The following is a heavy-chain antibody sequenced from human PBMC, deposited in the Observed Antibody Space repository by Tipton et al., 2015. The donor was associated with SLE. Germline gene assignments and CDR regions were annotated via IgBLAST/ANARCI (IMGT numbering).Heavy chain of an antibody. J-gene: IGHJ3*02. CDR2: IYYSGST. Sequence: GSLRLSCTVSGGSISSSSYYWGWIRQPPGKGLEWIGSIYYSGSTYYNPSLKSRVTISVDTSKNQFSLKLSSVTAADTAVYYCARLYDFWSGEVDAFDIWGQGTMVTVSS. CDR1: GGSISSSSYY. CDR3: ARLYDFWSGEVDAFDI. D-gene: IGHD3-3*01. V-gene: IGHV4-39*01.